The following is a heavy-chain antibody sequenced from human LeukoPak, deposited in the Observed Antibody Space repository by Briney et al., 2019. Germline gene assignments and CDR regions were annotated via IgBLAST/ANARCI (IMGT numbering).Heavy chain of an antibody. CDR1: GGSISSSSYY. CDR2: SYYSGST. J-gene: IGHJ4*02. Sequence: SETLSLTCTVSGGSISSSSYYWGWIRQPPGKGLERLWSSYYSGSTYYNPSRKSRDTITVDTSKNQFDLKLSSVPAADLGVGYCARNPVERQQCLVGRDSSGYYQGDYYFDYWGQGTLVTVSS. V-gene: IGHV4-39*01. CDR3: ARNPVERQQCLVGRDSSGYYQGDYYFDY. D-gene: IGHD3-22*01.